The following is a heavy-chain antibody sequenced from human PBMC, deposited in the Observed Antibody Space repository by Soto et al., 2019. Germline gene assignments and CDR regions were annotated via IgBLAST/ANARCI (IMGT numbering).Heavy chain of an antibody. D-gene: IGHD5-18*01. CDR2: ISGSGGST. J-gene: IGHJ5*02. V-gene: IGHV3-23*01. CDR3: AKGAWIQLWLHWFDP. CDR1: GFTFSSYA. Sequence: GGSLRLSCASSGFTFSSYAMSWVRQAPGKGLEWVSAISGSGGSTYYADSVKGRFTISRDNSKNTLYLQMNSLRAEDTAVYYCAKGAWIQLWLHWFDPWGQGTLVTVSS.